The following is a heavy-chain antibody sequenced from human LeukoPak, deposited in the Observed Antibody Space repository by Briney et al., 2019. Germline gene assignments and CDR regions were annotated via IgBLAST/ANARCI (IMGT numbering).Heavy chain of an antibody. Sequence: GGSLRLSCAASGFTISSHGMHWVPQAPGKGLEWVAFLHSNGNNKYYADVVKGRFAISRDNSKNTLHLQMNSLRPEDTAVYYCARSFSAREYFEHWGQGTLVTVSS. V-gene: IGHV3-30*02. CDR3: ARSFSAREYFEH. D-gene: IGHD6-6*01. CDR1: GFTISSHG. J-gene: IGHJ1*01. CDR2: LHSNGNNK.